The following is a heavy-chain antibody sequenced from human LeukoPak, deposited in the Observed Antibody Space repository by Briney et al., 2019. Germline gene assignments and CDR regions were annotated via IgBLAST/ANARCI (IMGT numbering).Heavy chain of an antibody. J-gene: IGHJ6*02. Sequence: ASVKVSCKASGYTFTSYGISWVRQAPGQGLEWMGWISAYNGNTNYAQKLQGRVTMTTDTSTSTAYMELRSLRSDDTAVYYCARDCGMARGVMVYYYYGMDVWGQGTTVTVSS. CDR3: ARDCGMARGVMVYYYYGMDV. CDR1: GYTFTSYG. D-gene: IGHD3-10*01. V-gene: IGHV1-18*01. CDR2: ISAYNGNT.